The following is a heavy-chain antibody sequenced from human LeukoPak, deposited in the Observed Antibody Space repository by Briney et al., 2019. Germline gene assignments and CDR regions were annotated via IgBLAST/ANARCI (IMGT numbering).Heavy chain of an antibody. CDR2: ISGSGDST. V-gene: IGHV3-23*01. Sequence: PGGSLRPSCAASGFTFSSYAMSWVRQTPGKRLEWVSGISGSGDSTYYVDSVKGRFTISRDNSKNTVYLQMNSLRAEDTAVYYCAKGSRIAVAGTDDYWGQGTLVTVSS. D-gene: IGHD6-19*01. J-gene: IGHJ4*02. CDR1: GFTFSSYA. CDR3: AKGSRIAVAGTDDY.